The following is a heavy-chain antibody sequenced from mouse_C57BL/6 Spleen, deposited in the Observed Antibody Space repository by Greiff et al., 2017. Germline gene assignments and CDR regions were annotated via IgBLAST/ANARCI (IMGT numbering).Heavy chain of an antibody. CDR3: AGWDSYYFDY. CDR2: ISYDGSN. V-gene: IGHV3-6*01. D-gene: IGHD1-1*02. CDR1: GYSITSGYY. Sequence: DVKLQESGPGLVKPSQSLSLTCSVTGYSITSGYYWNWIRQFPGNKLEWMGYISYDGSNNYNPSLKNRISITRDTSKNQFFLKLNSVTTEDTATYYCAGWDSYYFDYWGQGTTLTVSS. J-gene: IGHJ2*01.